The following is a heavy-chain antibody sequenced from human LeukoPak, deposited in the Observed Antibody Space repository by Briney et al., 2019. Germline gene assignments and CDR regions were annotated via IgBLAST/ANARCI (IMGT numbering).Heavy chain of an antibody. D-gene: IGHD1-26*01. J-gene: IGHJ6*03. CDR2: IYYSGSP. Sequence: AETLTLTCTVSGFTFSIYDWSWIRRPPGKGLEWIGYIYYSGSPNYNPSLERSLTISVDTSKNQFSLKLSSVTAADTAVYYCARGDGATNGYYYYYYMDVGGKGTTVTVSS. CDR1: GFTFSIYD. CDR3: ARGDGATNGYYYYYYMDV. V-gene: IGHV4-59*01.